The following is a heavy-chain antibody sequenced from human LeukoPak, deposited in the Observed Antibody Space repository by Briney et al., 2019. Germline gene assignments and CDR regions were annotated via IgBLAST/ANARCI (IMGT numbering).Heavy chain of an antibody. J-gene: IGHJ6*02. CDR2: ISGDGGST. CDR3: AKDLTRTYYDILTGYYGLYYYYYYGMDV. CDR1: GLGYDDNA. V-gene: IGHV3-43*02. D-gene: IGHD3-9*01. Sequence: QRPFCAARGLGYDDNAMQWLHQAKRKGLEWVSLISGDGGSTYYADSVKGRFTISRDNSKNSLYLQMNSLRTEDTALYYCAKDLTRTYYDILTGYYGLYYYYYYGMDVWGQGTTVTVSS.